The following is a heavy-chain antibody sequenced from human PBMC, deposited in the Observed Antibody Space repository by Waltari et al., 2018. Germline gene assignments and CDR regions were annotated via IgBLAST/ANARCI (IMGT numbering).Heavy chain of an antibody. D-gene: IGHD2-8*02. Sequence: QVQLVESGGGVVQPGGSLRLSCAASGFTFTSYAVHWVRQAPGKGLEWVAVISLDGNTYYYADSVKGRFTMSRDNSRKMVYLQMNSLRGEDTAVYYCARDYTGEGAFDIWGQGPTVTVSS. CDR1: GFTFTSYA. V-gene: IGHV3-30-3*01. CDR2: ISLDGNTY. CDR3: ARDYTGEGAFDI. J-gene: IGHJ3*02.